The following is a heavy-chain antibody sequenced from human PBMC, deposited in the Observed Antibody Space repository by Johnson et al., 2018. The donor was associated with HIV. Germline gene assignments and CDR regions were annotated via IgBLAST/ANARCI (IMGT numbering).Heavy chain of an antibody. J-gene: IGHJ3*02. Sequence: VQLVESGGGVVRPGGSLRLSCATSGFTFGDYGVSWIRQVPGKGLEWVSGISWNGGRTVYVDSVKGRFTISRDSSKNTLYLQMNSLRADDTALYYCARGGAGIAAAEDAFDIWGQGTMVTVSS. CDR2: ISWNGGRT. CDR3: ARGGAGIAAAEDAFDI. V-gene: IGHV3-20*04. D-gene: IGHD6-13*01. CDR1: GFTFGDYG.